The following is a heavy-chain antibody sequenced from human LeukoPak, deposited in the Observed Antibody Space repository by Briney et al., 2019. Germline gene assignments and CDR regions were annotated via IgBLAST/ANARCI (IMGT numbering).Heavy chain of an antibody. J-gene: IGHJ4*02. V-gene: IGHV3-30*04. Sequence: GGSLRLSCVTSGFTFSNHAMHWVRQAPGKGLEWVAVISDDGTSKYYADSVKGRFTISRDNSKNTLYLQMNSLRAEDTAVYYCARQYCSSTSCYTTPLDYWGQGTLVTVSS. CDR2: ISDDGTSK. D-gene: IGHD2-2*02. CDR1: GFTFSNHA. CDR3: ARQYCSSTSCYTTPLDY.